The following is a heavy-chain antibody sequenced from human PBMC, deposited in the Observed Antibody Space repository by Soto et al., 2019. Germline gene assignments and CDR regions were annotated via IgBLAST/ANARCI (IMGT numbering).Heavy chain of an antibody. CDR2: ILNDGSNR. Sequence: QVQLVESGGGVVQPGRSLRLSCAASEFTFSNYGMHWVRQAPGKGLEWVAVILNDGSNRYHADSVKDRFTISRDNSKNTLYLQMNSLRAEDTAVYYCARDDEYSGNGMDVWPRDHGHRL. D-gene: IGHD3-10*01. CDR1: EFTFSNYG. V-gene: IGHV3-33*01. J-gene: IGHJ6*02. CDR3: ARDDEYSGNGMDV.